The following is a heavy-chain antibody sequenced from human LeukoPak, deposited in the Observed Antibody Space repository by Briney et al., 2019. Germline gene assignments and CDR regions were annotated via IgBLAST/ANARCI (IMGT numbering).Heavy chain of an antibody. CDR1: GYTFTSYG. CDR3: ASLVGAIDGDYFDY. D-gene: IGHD1-26*01. Sequence: ASAKVSCKASGYTFTSYGISWVRQAPGQGLEWMGWISAYNGNTNYAQKLQGRVTMTTDTSTSTAYMELRSLRSDDTAVYYCASLVGAIDGDYFDYWGQGTLVTVSS. CDR2: ISAYNGNT. J-gene: IGHJ4*02. V-gene: IGHV1-18*01.